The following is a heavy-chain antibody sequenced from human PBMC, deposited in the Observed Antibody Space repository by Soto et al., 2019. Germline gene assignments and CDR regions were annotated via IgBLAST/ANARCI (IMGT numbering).Heavy chain of an antibody. CDR2: ISWNSGSI. V-gene: IGHV3-9*01. CDR3: AKGGIAVAGRAYYYYGMDV. D-gene: IGHD6-19*01. Sequence: DVQLVESGGGLVQPGRSLRLSCAASGFTFDDYAMHWVRQAPGKGLEWVSGISWNSGSIGYADSVKGRFTISRDNAKNSLYLQMNSLRAEDTALYYCAKGGIAVAGRAYYYYGMDVWGQGTTVTVSS. J-gene: IGHJ6*02. CDR1: GFTFDDYA.